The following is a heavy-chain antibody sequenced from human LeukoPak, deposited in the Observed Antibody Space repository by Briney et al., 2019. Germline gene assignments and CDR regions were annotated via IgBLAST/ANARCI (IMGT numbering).Heavy chain of an antibody. V-gene: IGHV3-7*01. Sequence: GGSLRLSCAASGFSFSTYWMSWVRQAPGKGLEWVANIKQDGSMKGYLDSVKGRFTISRDNAKNSLYLQMNSLRADDTAVYFCAMIEQVVANVEGGYWGQGTLVTVSS. CDR3: AMIEQVVANVEGGY. D-gene: IGHD6-6*01. J-gene: IGHJ4*02. CDR2: IKQDGSMK. CDR1: GFSFSTYW.